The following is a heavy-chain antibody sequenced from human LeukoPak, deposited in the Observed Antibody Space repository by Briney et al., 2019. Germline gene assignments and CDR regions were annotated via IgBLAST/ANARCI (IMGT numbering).Heavy chain of an antibody. J-gene: IGHJ4*02. CDR1: GYTFTGYY. Sequence: ASVKVSCKASGYTFTGYYMHWVRQAPGQGLEWMGWINPNSGGTNYAQKFQGRVTMTRDTSISTAYMELSRLRSDDTAVYYCARGHYDFWSGYPSRFDYWGQGTLVTVSS. V-gene: IGHV1-2*02. CDR2: INPNSGGT. D-gene: IGHD3-3*01. CDR3: ARGHYDFWSGYPSRFDY.